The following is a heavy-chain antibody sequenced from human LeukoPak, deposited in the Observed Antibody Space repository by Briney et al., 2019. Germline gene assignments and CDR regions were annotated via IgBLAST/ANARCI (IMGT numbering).Heavy chain of an antibody. Sequence: GGSLRLSCAASGFTFSSYSMNWVRQAPGKGLEWDSSISSSSSYIYYADSVKGRFTISRDNAKNSLYLQMNSLRAEDTAVYYCARDSSIAVAGTGFDYWGQGTLVTVSS. J-gene: IGHJ4*02. CDR2: ISSSSSYI. D-gene: IGHD6-19*01. CDR3: ARDSSIAVAGTGFDY. V-gene: IGHV3-21*01. CDR1: GFTFSSYS.